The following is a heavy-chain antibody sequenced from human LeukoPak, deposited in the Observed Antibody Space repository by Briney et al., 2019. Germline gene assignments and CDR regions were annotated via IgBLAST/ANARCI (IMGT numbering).Heavy chain of an antibody. V-gene: IGHV3-23*01. CDR3: GKDRYASSWYGAFDI. CDR1: GFTFSSYA. J-gene: IGHJ3*02. CDR2: ISGSTGST. Sequence: GGSLRLSCAASGFTFSSYAMSWVRQAPGKGLERVSLISGSTGSTYYAESVKGRFTISRDNSKNAMYLQMGSLRVEDTAVYYCGKDRYASSWYGAFDIWGQGTMLTVSS. D-gene: IGHD6-13*01.